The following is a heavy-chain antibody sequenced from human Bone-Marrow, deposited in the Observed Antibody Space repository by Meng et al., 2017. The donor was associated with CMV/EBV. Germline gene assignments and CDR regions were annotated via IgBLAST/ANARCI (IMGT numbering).Heavy chain of an antibody. Sequence: ASVKVSCKASGYTFTGHYIHWVRQTPGQGLEWMGWIDPKNGATSYAEKFQGRVTMTRDTSISTAYMELSSLRSDDTARYFCARDMVPYYYYGMDVWGQGTTVTVSS. CDR3: ARDMVPYYYYGMDV. CDR1: GYTFTGHY. CDR2: IDPKNGAT. V-gene: IGHV1-2*02. D-gene: IGHD6-13*01. J-gene: IGHJ6*01.